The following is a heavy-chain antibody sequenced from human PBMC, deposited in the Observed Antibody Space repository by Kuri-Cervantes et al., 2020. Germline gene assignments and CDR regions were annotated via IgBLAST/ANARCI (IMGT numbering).Heavy chain of an antibody. J-gene: IGHJ5*02. CDR2: IYYSGST. CDR3: ARGLPTGAWFQSNWFDP. CDR1: GGSINTYY. D-gene: IGHD1-1*01. V-gene: IGHV4-59*13. Sequence: SETLSLTCTVPGGSINTYYWTWIRQPPGKGLEWIGYIYYSGSTNYNPSLKSRVTISLDTSKNQFSLKLSSVIAADTAIYYCARGLPTGAWFQSNWFDPWGQGTLVTVSS.